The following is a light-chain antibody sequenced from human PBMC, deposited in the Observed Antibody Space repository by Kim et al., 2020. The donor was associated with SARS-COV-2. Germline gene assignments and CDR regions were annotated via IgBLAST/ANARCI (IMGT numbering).Light chain of an antibody. CDR2: EVS. Sequence: QSALTQPASVSGSPGQSITISCTGTSSDVGSYNLVSWYQQHPGTAPKLTIYEVSKRPSGVSNRFPGSKSDNTAPLTISGRQAEDEADYYCCSYAGSTTYGCGTGTKVTVL. CDR3: CSYAGSTTYG. J-gene: IGLJ1*01. V-gene: IGLV2-23*02. CDR1: SSDVGSYNL.